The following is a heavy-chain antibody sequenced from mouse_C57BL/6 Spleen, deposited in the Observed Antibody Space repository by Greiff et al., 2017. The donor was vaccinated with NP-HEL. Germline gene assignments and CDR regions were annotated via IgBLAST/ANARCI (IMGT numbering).Heavy chain of an antibody. V-gene: IGHV3-1*01. CDR3: ARGDDYGYFDY. D-gene: IGHD2-4*01. CDR2: ISYSGST. J-gene: IGHJ2*01. CDR1: GYSITSGYD. Sequence: VQLQQSGPGMVKPSQSLSLTCTVTGYSITSGYDWHWIRHFPGNKLEWMGYISYSGSTNYNPSLKSRISITHDTSKNHFFLKLNSVTTEDTATYYCARGDDYGYFDYWGQGTTLTVSS.